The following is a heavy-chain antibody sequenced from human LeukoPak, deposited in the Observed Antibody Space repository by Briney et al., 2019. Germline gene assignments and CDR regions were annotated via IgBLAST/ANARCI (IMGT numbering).Heavy chain of an antibody. D-gene: IGHD3-3*01. CDR1: DGSISSYY. V-gene: IGHV4-59*08. CDR2: IYYSGST. CDR3: ARHIPYYDFPGDDAFDI. J-gene: IGHJ3*02. Sequence: SETLSLTCTVSDGSISSYYWSWIRQPPGKGLEWIGYIYYSGSTNYNPSLKSRVTISVDTSKNQFSLKLSPVTAADTAVYYCARHIPYYDFPGDDAFDIWGQGTMVTVSS.